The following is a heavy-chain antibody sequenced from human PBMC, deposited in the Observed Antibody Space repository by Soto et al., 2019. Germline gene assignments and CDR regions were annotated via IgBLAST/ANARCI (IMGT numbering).Heavy chain of an antibody. CDR2: ISGSGGST. CDR1: GFTFSSYA. D-gene: IGHD3-9*01. J-gene: IGHJ4*02. Sequence: GGSLRLSCAASGFTFSSYAMSWVRQAPGKGLEWVSAISGSGGSTYYADSVKGRFTISRDNSKKTLYLQMNSLRAEDTAVYYCAKDPPPSYDILTGYLDYWGQGTLVTVSS. CDR3: AKDPPPSYDILTGYLDY. V-gene: IGHV3-23*01.